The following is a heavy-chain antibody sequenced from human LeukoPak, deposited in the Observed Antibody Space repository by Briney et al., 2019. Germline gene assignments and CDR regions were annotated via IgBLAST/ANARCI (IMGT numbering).Heavy chain of an antibody. CDR1: GGSISSYY. CDR2: IYTSGST. J-gene: IGHJ6*03. Sequence: SETLSLTCTVSGGSISSYYWSWIRQPAGKGLEWIGRIYTSGSTNYNPSLKSRVTMSVDTSKNQFSLKLSSVTAADTAVYYCATLRVSGSYLTYSYYYMDVWGKGTTVTVSS. V-gene: IGHV4-4*07. CDR3: ATLRVSGSYLTYSYYYMDV. D-gene: IGHD1-26*01.